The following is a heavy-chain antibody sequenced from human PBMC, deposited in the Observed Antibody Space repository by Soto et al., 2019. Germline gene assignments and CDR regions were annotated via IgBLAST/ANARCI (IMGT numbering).Heavy chain of an antibody. D-gene: IGHD2-8*02. J-gene: IGHJ4*02. CDR2: IYYSGST. Sequence: SETLSLTCTVSGGSISSNSYYWGWIRQPPGKGLEWIGSIYYSGSTYYNPSLKSRVTISVDTSKNQFSLKLTSVTAADTAVYYCARDKITGLFDYWGQGTLVTVSS. V-gene: IGHV4-39*07. CDR1: GGSISSNSYY. CDR3: ARDKITGLFDY.